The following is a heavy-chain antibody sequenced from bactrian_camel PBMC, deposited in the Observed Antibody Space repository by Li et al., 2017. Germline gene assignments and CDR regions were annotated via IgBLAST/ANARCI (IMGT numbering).Heavy chain of an antibody. D-gene: IGHD5*01. CDR1: GFTFDMYW. V-gene: IGHV3S1*01. CDR3: VRDVDSRDGIPDFGY. J-gene: IGHJ6*01. Sequence: QLVESGGGLVQPGESLILSCVASGFTFDMYWMYWVRQAPGKGLEWVSSISNGGATTRYADSVKGRSSISRDNNKNTVSLQIVSSKPEDTAKYYCVRDVDSRDGIPDFGYWGQGTQVTVS. CDR2: ISNGGATT.